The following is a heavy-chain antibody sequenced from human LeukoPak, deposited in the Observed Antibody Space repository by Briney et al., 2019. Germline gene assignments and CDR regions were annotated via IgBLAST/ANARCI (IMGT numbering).Heavy chain of an antibody. V-gene: IGHV3-23*01. CDR1: GFTFSSYA. D-gene: IGHD4-11*01. J-gene: IGHJ6*03. Sequence: PGGSLRLSCAASGFTFSSYAMSWVRQAPGKGLEWVSAISGSGGSTYYADSVKGRFTISRDNSKNTLYLQMNNLRAEDTAVYYCAPGNYARYYYMDVWGKGTTVTVSS. CDR2: ISGSGGST. CDR3: APGNYARYYYMDV.